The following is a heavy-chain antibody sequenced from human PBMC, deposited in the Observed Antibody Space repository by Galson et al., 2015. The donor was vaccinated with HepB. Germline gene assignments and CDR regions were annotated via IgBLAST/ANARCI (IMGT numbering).Heavy chain of an antibody. D-gene: IGHD6-19*01. V-gene: IGHV3-53*01. CDR2: IYSGDRT. Sequence: SLRLSCAASGFSVSDSFMSWVRQAPGKGLEWVSIIYSGDRTFYTDSVKGRFSISRDNSRNTMYLQMNSLKGDDTAVYYCARGTSGHECWGQGPLVTVS. CDR1: GFSVSDSF. CDR3: ARGTSGHEC. J-gene: IGHJ4*02.